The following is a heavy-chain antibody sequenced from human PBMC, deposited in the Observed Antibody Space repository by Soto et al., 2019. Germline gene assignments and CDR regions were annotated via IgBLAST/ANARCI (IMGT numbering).Heavy chain of an antibody. CDR1: GFTFSRYW. D-gene: IGHD3-3*01. Sequence: EVQLVESGGGWVQPGGFLRLSCAASGFTFSRYWMSWVRQAPGKGLEWVANIKRDGSEKYYVESVKGPFTMSRDNTKTSLYLQMNSLRAEDTAVDYCVRDDTRRTNAFWSGHYTTDAVDIWGQGRMVPASS. V-gene: IGHV3-7*01. CDR3: VRDDTRRTNAFWSGHYTTDAVDI. CDR2: IKRDGSEK. J-gene: IGHJ3*02.